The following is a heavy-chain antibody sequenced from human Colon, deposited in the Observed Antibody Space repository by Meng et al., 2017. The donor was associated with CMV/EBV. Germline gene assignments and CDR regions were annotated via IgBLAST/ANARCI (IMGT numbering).Heavy chain of an antibody. CDR1: GFTFSSYA. V-gene: IGHV3-30*04. Sequence: GGSLRLSCAASGFTFSSYAMHWVRQAPGKGLEWVAVISYDGSNKYYADSVKGRFTISRDNSKNTLYLQMNSLRAEDTAVYYCARDSKGITIFGVVRPYYYGMDVWGQGTTVTVS. CDR2: ISYDGSNK. CDR3: ARDSKGITIFGVVRPYYYGMDV. D-gene: IGHD3-3*01. J-gene: IGHJ6*02.